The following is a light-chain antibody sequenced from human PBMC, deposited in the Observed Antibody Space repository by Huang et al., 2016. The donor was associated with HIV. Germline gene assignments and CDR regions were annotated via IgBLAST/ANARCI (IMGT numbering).Light chain of an antibody. Sequence: IQLSQSPSSLSVSVGDTIAISCRASRGVGRDVNWYQQKLGRPPSLLIQSASNLAGGVPDRFSGSGFDTLFTLTIRGLQAEDIASYFCQCLEFFGPGTRLE. J-gene: IGKJ5*01. V-gene: IGKV1-33*01. CDR1: RGVGRD. CDR2: SAS. CDR3: QCLEF.